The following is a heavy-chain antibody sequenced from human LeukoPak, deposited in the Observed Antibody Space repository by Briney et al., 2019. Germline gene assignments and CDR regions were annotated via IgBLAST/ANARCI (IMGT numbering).Heavy chain of an antibody. CDR2: IYYSGST. Sequence: SETLSLTCTVSGGSISSSSYYWGWIRQPPGKGLEWTGSIYYSGSTYYNPSLKSRVTISVDTSKNQFSLKLSSVTAADTAVYYCARGRGYSGYFGYCYMDVWGKGTTVTISS. CDR3: ARGRGYSGYFGYCYMDV. V-gene: IGHV4-39*07. J-gene: IGHJ6*03. CDR1: GGSISSSSYY. D-gene: IGHD5-12*01.